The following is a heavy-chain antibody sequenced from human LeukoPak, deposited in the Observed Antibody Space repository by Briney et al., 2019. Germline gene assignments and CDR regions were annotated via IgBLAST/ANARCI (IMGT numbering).Heavy chain of an antibody. Sequence: ASVKVSCKASGYTFTSYGISWVRQAPGQGLEWMGWISAYNGNTNYAQKLQGRVTMTTDTSTSTAYMELRSLRSEDTAVYYCASSYYYGSGSYSDYYYYYYMDVWGKGTTVTVSS. CDR1: GYTFTSYG. CDR3: ASSYYYGSGSYSDYYYYYYMDV. J-gene: IGHJ6*03. CDR2: ISAYNGNT. V-gene: IGHV1-18*01. D-gene: IGHD3-10*01.